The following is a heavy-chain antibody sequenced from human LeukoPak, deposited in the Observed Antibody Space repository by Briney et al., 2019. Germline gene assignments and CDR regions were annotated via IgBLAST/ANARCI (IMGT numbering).Heavy chain of an antibody. CDR1: GFTFSSYS. J-gene: IGHJ3*01. V-gene: IGHV3-21*01. Sequence: GGSLRLSCAASGFTFSSYSMNWVRQAPGKGLEWVSSISSSTNYIYYADSVKGRFNISRDNAKNSLYLQMHSLRAEDTAVYYCARDLGDYGARAFDFWGQGTMVTVSS. CDR2: ISSSTNYI. D-gene: IGHD4-17*01. CDR3: ARDLGDYGARAFDF.